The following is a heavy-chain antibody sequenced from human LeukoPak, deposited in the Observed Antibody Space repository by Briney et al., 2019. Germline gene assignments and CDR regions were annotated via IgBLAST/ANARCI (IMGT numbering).Heavy chain of an antibody. J-gene: IGHJ3*01. D-gene: IGHD1-26*01. CDR3: TTWDGVN. CDR1: EFTFSNAV. V-gene: IGHV3-15*01. CDR2: IKSKTDGGTT. Sequence: GGSLRLSCAASEFTFSNAVMTWVRQAPGKGLEWVGHIKSKTDGGTTDCAAPVKGRFTISRDDSQNTLYLQMNSLKTEDTAVYYCTTWDGVNWGQGTMVTVSS.